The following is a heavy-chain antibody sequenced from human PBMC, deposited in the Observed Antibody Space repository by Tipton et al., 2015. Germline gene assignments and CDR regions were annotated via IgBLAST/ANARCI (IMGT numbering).Heavy chain of an antibody. D-gene: IGHD2-2*01. Sequence: LRLSCTVSGGSFSDYYWSWIRQSPGEGLEWIGYIYYSGSTNYNPSLRSRVAMSMDTSKNQFSLKLSSVIAADTAVYYCAKESILLVPVAIREGYFDYWDQGTLVTVSS. CDR3: AKESILLVPVAIREGYFDY. J-gene: IGHJ4*02. CDR2: IYYSGST. CDR1: GGSFSDYY. V-gene: IGHV4-59*01.